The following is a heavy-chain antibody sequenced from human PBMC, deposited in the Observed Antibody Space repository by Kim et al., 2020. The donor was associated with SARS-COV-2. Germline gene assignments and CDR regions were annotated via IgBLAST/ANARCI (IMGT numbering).Heavy chain of an antibody. CDR1: GGSISSGDYY. D-gene: IGHD3-3*01. Sequence: SETLSLTCTVSGGSISSGDYYWSWIRQPPGKGLEWIGYIYYSGSTYYNPSLKSRVTISVDTSKNQFSLKLSSVTAADTAVYYCARARATSITIFGVVIVHKFDHWGQGTLVTVSS. V-gene: IGHV4-30-4*01. CDR3: ARARATSITIFGVVIVHKFDH. J-gene: IGHJ4*02. CDR2: IYYSGST.